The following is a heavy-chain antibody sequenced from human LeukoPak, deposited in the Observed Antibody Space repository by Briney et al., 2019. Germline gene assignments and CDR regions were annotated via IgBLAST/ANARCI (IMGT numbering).Heavy chain of an antibody. CDR1: GFPFNGND. J-gene: IGHJ3*02. CDR2: INPNNGVT. Sequence: ASVKVSCKTSGFPFNGNDIHWVRQAPGQGLEWMGWINPNNGVTNYAQKFQGRVTMTRDMPISTTSMELNRLRSDDTAFYYCARDGHFCGGDCLDAFDIWGQGTMVSVSS. V-gene: IGHV1-2*02. CDR3: ARDGHFCGGDCLDAFDI. D-gene: IGHD2-21*02.